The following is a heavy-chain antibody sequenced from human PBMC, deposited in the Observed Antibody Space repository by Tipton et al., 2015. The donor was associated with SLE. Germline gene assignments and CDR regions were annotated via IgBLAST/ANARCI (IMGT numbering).Heavy chain of an antibody. V-gene: IGHV4-30-4*01. CDR1: GGSISSGDYF. D-gene: IGHD3-22*01. CDR3: ARTHYDSSGYSDY. CDR2: IYYSGST. Sequence: TLSLTCTVSGGSISSGDYFWSWLRQPPGKGLEWIGYIYYSGSTYYNPSLKSRVTISVDTSKNQFSLKLSSVTAADTAVYYCARTHYDSSGYSDYLGQGTLVTVSS. J-gene: IGHJ4*02.